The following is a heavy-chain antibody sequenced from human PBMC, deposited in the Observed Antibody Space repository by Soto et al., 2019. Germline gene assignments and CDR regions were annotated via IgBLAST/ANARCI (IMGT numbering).Heavy chain of an antibody. J-gene: IGHJ6*02. CDR1: GGSISSSSYY. CDR2: IYYSGST. CDR3: ASRRGSYYYYYGMDV. D-gene: IGHD1-26*01. V-gene: IGHV4-39*01. Sequence: PSETLSLTCTVSGGSISSSSYYWGWIRPPPGKGLEWIGSIYYSGSTYYNPSLKSRVTISVDTSKNQFSLKLSSVTAADTAVYYCASRRGSYYYYYGMDVWGQGTTVTVSS.